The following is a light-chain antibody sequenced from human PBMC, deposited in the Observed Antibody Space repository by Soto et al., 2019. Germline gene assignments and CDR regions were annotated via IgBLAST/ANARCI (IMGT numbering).Light chain of an antibody. J-gene: IGLJ1*01. CDR3: TSYAGSNNLGV. CDR1: SSDVGGYNY. V-gene: IGLV2-8*01. Sequence: QSALTQPPSASGSPGQSVTISCTGTSSDVGGYNYVSWYQQHPGKAPKLMIYEVSKRPSGVPDRFSASKSGNTASLTVSGLQAEDEADYYCTSYAGSNNLGVFGTGTKVTVL. CDR2: EVS.